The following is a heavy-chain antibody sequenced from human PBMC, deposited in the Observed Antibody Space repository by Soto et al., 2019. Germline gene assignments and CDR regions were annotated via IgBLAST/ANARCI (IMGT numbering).Heavy chain of an antibody. CDR3: ARGKWIQLPQY. CDR2: IYYSGST. V-gene: IGHV4-31*03. D-gene: IGHD5-12*01. J-gene: IGHJ4*02. CDR1: GGSISSGGYY. Sequence: SETLSLTCTVSGGSISSGGYYWSWIRQHPGKGLEWIGYIYYSGSTYYNPSLKSRVTISVDTSKNQFSLKLSSVTAADTAVYYCARGKWIQLPQYWGQGTLVTVPQ.